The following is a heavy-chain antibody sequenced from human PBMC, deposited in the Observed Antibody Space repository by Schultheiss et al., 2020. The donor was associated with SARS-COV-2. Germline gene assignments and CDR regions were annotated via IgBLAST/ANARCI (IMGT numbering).Heavy chain of an antibody. CDR3: ARAAHKLGRFDY. V-gene: IGHV4-59*12. CDR2: IYYSGST. J-gene: IGHJ4*02. CDR1: GGSISSYY. Sequence: SQTLSLTCTVSGGSISSYYWSWIRQPPGKGLEWIGSIYYSGSTNYNPSLKSRVTISVDKSKNQFSLKLSSVTAADTAVYYCARAAHKLGRFDYWGQGTLVTVSS. D-gene: IGHD7-27*01.